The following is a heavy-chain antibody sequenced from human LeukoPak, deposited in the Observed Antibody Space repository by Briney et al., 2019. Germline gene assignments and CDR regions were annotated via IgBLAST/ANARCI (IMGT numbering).Heavy chain of an antibody. J-gene: IGHJ4*02. V-gene: IGHV4-39*07. CDR1: AGSISSSSYY. CDR2: SHYSGTT. D-gene: IGHD3-22*01. Sequence: PSETLSLTCTVSAGSISSSSYYLGWIRQPPGREMEWIGSSHYSGTTYYTPSLTSRVTISADTSKSQFSLKLSSVTAADTAVYYCARVTGYMIEDYFDYWGQGTLVTVSS. CDR3: ARVTGYMIEDYFDY.